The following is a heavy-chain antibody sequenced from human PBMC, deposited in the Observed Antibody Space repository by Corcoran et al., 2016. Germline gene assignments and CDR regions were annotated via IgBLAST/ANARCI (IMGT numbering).Heavy chain of an antibody. J-gene: IGHJ2*01. Sequence: QVQLQQWGAGLLKPSETLSLTCAVYGGSFSGYYWSWIRQPPGKGREWIGEINHRGSTNYNPSLKSRVTISVDTSKNQFSLKLSSVTAADTAVYYCARVSRPTVTKKSSTRYFDLWGRGTLVTVSS. CDR2: INHRGST. V-gene: IGHV4-34*01. CDR3: ARVSRPTVTKKSSTRYFDL. D-gene: IGHD4-17*01. CDR1: GGSFSGYY.